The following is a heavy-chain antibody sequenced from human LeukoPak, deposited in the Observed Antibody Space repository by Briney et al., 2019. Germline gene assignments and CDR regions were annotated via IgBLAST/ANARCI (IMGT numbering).Heavy chain of an antibody. Sequence: KSSETLSLTCAVYGGSFSGYYWSWIRQPPGKGLEWIGEINHNGSTNYNPSLKSRVTISVDTAKNQFSLKLSSVTAADTAVYYCASEIIHYGSGSYSYPSTATDYWGQGTLVTVSS. CDR1: GGSFSGYY. CDR3: ASEIIHYGSGSYSYPSTATDY. V-gene: IGHV4-34*01. J-gene: IGHJ4*02. CDR2: INHNGST. D-gene: IGHD3-10*01.